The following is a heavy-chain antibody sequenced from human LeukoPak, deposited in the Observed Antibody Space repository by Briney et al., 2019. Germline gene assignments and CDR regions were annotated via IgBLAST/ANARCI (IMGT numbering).Heavy chain of an antibody. V-gene: IGHV3-48*03. CDR3: ARNHYYGSGSLAN. Sequence: PGGSLRLSCAASTFTFSSYEMIWVRQAPGRGLEWVSYISNSGSTIYYADSVKGRFTISRDNAENSLYLQMNSLRDEDTALYYCARNHYYGSGSLANWGQGSLVTVSS. CDR1: TFTFSSYE. CDR2: ISNSGSTI. D-gene: IGHD3-10*01. J-gene: IGHJ4*02.